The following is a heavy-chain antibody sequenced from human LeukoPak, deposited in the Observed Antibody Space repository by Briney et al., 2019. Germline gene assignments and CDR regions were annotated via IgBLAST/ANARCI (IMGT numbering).Heavy chain of an antibody. Sequence: GASVKVSCRASGYTFTSYAMNWVRQAPGQGLEWMGWINTDTGNPTYAQGFTGRFVFSLDTSVSTAYLQISSLKAEDTAVYYCARRGSYGYYDSSGFVDYWGQGTLVTVSS. CDR2: INTDTGNP. D-gene: IGHD3-22*01. J-gene: IGHJ4*02. CDR3: ARRGSYGYYDSSGFVDY. V-gene: IGHV7-4-1*02. CDR1: GYTFTSYA.